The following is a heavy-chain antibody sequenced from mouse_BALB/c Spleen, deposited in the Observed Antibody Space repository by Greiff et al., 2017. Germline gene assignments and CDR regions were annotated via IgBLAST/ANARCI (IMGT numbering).Heavy chain of an antibody. J-gene: IGHJ4*01. CDR3: TRARDYPYAMDY. V-gene: IGHV5-6-4*01. CDR1: GFTFSSYT. Sequence: EVQLVESGGGLVKPGGSLKLSCAASGFTFSSYTMSWVRQTPEKRLEWVATISSGGSYTYYPASVKGRFTISRDNAKNTLYLQMSSLKSEDTAMYYCTRARDYPYAMDYWGQGTSVTVSS. D-gene: IGHD2-4*01. CDR2: ISSGGSYT.